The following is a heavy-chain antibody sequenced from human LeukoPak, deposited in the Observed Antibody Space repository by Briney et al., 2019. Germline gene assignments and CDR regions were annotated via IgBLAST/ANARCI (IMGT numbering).Heavy chain of an antibody. CDR1: GFTFSSYG. Sequence: GRSLRLSCAASGFTFSSYGMHWVRQAPGKGLEWVAIIWSDGSNKYYADSVKGRFTISRDNSKNTLYLQMNSLRAEDTAVYYCARGRDGGNYTPFDYWGQGTLVTVSS. V-gene: IGHV3-33*01. J-gene: IGHJ4*02. CDR3: ARGRDGGNYTPFDY. CDR2: IWSDGSNK. D-gene: IGHD4-23*01.